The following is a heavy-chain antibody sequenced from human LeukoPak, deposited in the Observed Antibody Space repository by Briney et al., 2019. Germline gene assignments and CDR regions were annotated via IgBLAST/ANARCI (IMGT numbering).Heavy chain of an antibody. CDR3: AKDLKNPGN. CDR1: GFSFSSYA. Sequence: PGGSLRLSCAASGFSFSSYAMSWVRQAPGKGLEWVSTMSGSGGSTYYVDSVKGRFTISRDNSKNTLSLQMSSLRAEDTAVYYCAKDLKNPGNWGQGTLVTVSS. CDR2: MSGSGGST. J-gene: IGHJ4*02. V-gene: IGHV3-23*01. D-gene: IGHD1-14*01.